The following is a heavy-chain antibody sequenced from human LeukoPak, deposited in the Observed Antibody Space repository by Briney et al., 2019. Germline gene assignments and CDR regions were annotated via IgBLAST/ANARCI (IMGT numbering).Heavy chain of an antibody. V-gene: IGHV3-7*01. CDR2: INQDGSEK. CDR3: AELGITMIGGV. Sequence: GGSLRLSCAASGFTFSSYEMNWVRQAPGKGLEWVANINQDGSEKYYVDSVRGRFAISRDNAKNSLYLQMNSLRAEDTAVYYCAELGITMIGGVWGKGTTVTISS. CDR1: GFTFSSYE. J-gene: IGHJ6*04. D-gene: IGHD3-10*02.